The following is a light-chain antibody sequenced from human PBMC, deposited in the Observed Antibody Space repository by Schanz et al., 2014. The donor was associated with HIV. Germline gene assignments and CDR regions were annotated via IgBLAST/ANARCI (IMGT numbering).Light chain of an antibody. V-gene: IGLV2-14*01. CDR1: NSDIGGFNF. J-gene: IGLJ1*01. CDR2: DVS. CDR3: SSYAGNNLRV. Sequence: QSALTQPAFVSGSPGQSITISCTGTNSDIGGFNFVSWYRQHPGKAPKLIIYDVSNRPSGVSNRFSGSKSGNTASLTVSGLQADDEGDYYCSSYAGNNLRVFGTGTKLTVL.